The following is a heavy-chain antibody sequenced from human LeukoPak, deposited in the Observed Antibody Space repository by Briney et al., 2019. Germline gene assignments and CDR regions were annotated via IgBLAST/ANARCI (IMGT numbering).Heavy chain of an antibody. D-gene: IGHD3-10*01. V-gene: IGHV3-48*02. CDR3: ARAVLPDGSGSCYFDY. J-gene: IGHJ4*02. CDR1: GFTFSSYS. Sequence: GGSLRLSCAASGFTFSSYSMNWVRQAPGKGLEWVSYISSSSSTMYYADSVKGRFTISRDNAKNSLYLQMNSLRDEDTAVYYCARAVLPDGSGSCYFDYWGQGTLVTVSS. CDR2: ISSSSSTM.